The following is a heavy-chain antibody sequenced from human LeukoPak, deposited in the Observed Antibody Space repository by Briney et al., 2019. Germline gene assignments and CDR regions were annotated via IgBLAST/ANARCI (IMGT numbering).Heavy chain of an antibody. V-gene: IGHV1-69*13. D-gene: IGHD4-23*01. Sequence: ASVKVSCKASGGTFSSYAISWVRQAPGQGLEWMGGIIPIFGTANYAQKFQGRVTITADESTSTAYMELGSLRSEDTAVYYCARGWLAETTVVTPYNYWGQGTLVTVSS. CDR3: ARGWLAETTVVTPYNY. CDR2: IIPIFGTA. J-gene: IGHJ4*02. CDR1: GGTFSSYA.